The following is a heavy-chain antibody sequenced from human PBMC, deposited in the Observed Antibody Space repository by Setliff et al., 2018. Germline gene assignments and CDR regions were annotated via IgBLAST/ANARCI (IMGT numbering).Heavy chain of an antibody. CDR1: GFTFSTHN. J-gene: IGHJ3*01. Sequence: GGSLRLSCAASGFTFSTHNMNWVRQAPGKGLEWVAFISFGSNYIFYADSVKGRFTISRDNAKNSLDLQMDSLRGEDTAVYYCVRDRWKVMVNKGDDAFDLWGQGTMVTVSS. V-gene: IGHV3-21*01. CDR3: VRDRWKVMVNKGDDAFDL. D-gene: IGHD5-18*01. CDR2: ISFGSNYI.